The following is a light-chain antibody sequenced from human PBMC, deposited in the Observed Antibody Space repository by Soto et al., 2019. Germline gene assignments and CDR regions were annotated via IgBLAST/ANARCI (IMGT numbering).Light chain of an antibody. J-gene: IGKJ2*01. CDR1: QGIGRY. CDR3: QQYNSYSYT. V-gene: IGKV1-5*03. CDR2: RAS. Sequence: DIQMTQSPSTLSASVGDRVTITCRASQGIGRYLAWYQQRPGKAPNLLIYRASSLESGVPSRFSGSGSGTEFTLTINSLQPDDSATYYCQQYNSYSYTFGQGTKLEIK.